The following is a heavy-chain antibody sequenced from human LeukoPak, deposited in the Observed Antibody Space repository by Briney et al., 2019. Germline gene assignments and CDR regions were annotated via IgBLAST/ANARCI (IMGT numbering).Heavy chain of an antibody. CDR1: GYTFTSYD. D-gene: IGHD3-3*01. V-gene: IGHV1-8*01. CDR3: ARDWFTIFGVAEIDY. CDR2: MNPNSGNT. J-gene: IGHJ4*02. Sequence: ASVKVSCKASGYTFTSYDINWVRQATGQGLEWMGWMNPNSGNTGYPQKFQGRVTMTRNTSISTAYMELRSLRSDDTAVYYCARDWFTIFGVAEIDYWGQGTLVTVSS.